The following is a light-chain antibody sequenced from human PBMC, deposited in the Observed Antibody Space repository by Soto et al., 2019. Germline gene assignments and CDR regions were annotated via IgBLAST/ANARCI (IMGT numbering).Light chain of an antibody. Sequence: QSVLTQPASVSGSPGQSITITCTGTSSDIGHYDYVSWYQQHPGKAPKLMIYHVTNRPSGVSNRYSGSKSGNSASLTISGLQADDEADYYCGSLTTSHTYVFGSGTKLTVL. CDR1: SSDIGHYDY. CDR2: HVT. CDR3: GSLTTSHTYV. J-gene: IGLJ1*01. V-gene: IGLV2-14*03.